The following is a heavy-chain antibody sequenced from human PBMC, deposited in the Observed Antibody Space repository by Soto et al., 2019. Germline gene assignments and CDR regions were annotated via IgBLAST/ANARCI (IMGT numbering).Heavy chain of an antibody. J-gene: IGHJ3*01. CDR2: IDSSGKFI. D-gene: IGHD3-22*01. CDR3: ARDQMHDYNYDSSGYWRGAFDV. CDR1: GFPFTTYT. V-gene: IGHV3-21*01. Sequence: GGSLRLSCAASGFPFTTYTMNWVRQTPGKGLEWVSSIDSSGKFIYYADSMKGRFTISRDDAKKLLFLQMNSLRAEDTAVYYCARDQMHDYNYDSSGYWRGAFDVWGQGIRVTVSS.